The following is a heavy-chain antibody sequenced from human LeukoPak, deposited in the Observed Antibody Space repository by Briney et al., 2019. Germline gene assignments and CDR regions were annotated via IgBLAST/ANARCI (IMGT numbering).Heavy chain of an antibody. CDR1: GYTFTSYA. CDR2: INAGNGNT. V-gene: IGHV1-3*01. D-gene: IGHD3-22*01. J-gene: IGHJ4*02. CDR3: ARDPGYYYDSSGYLPDY. Sequence: GASVKVSCKASGYTFTSYAMHWVRQAPGQRLEWMGWINAGNGNTKYSQKFQGRVTITRDTSTSTAYMELRSLRSDDTAVYYCARDPGYYYDSSGYLPDYWGQGTLVTVSS.